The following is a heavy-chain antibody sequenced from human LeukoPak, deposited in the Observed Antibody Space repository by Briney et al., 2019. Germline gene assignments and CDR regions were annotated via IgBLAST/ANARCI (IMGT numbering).Heavy chain of an antibody. Sequence: PGGSLRLSCAVSGFTFSNYAMSGVRQAPGKGLVWVSRINTDGSTTTYADSVKGRFSISRDNAKNTVYLQMNNLRAEDTAVYFCARWSTTPDTEAGDYWGQGTLVTVSS. D-gene: IGHD1/OR15-1a*01. CDR3: ARWSTTPDTEAGDY. J-gene: IGHJ4*02. CDR1: GFTFSNYA. CDR2: INTDGSTT. V-gene: IGHV3-74*01.